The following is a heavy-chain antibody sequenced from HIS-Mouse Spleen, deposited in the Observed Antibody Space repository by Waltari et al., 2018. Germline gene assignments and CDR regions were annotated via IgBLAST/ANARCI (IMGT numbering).Heavy chain of an antibody. D-gene: IGHD6-13*01. CDR2: IYYSGRT. V-gene: IGHV4-39*07. Sequence: QLQLQESGPGLVKPSETLSLTCTVSGGSISSSSYYWGWIRQPPGKGLEWIGSIYYSGRTYCNPSIKSRVTISVDTSKNQFSLKLSSVTAADTAVYYCAREIPYSSSWYDWYFDLWGRGTLVTVSS. J-gene: IGHJ2*01. CDR1: GGSISSSSYY. CDR3: AREIPYSSSWYDWYFDL.